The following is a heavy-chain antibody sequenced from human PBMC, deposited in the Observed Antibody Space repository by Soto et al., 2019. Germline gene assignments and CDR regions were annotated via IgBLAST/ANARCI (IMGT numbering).Heavy chain of an antibody. V-gene: IGHV4-39*01. Sequence: PSETLSLTCTVSGGSISSSSYYWGWIRQPPGKGLEWIGSIYYSGSTYYNPSLKNRVTISVDTSKNQFSLKLSSVTAADTAVYYCASLNDYGGNSPSWGQGTLVTVSS. CDR2: IYYSGST. CDR1: GGSISSSSYY. D-gene: IGHD4-17*01. CDR3: ASLNDYGGNSPS. J-gene: IGHJ5*02.